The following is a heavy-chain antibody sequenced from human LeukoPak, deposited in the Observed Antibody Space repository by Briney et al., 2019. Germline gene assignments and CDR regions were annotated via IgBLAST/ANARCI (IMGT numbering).Heavy chain of an antibody. Sequence: SETLSLTCTVSGGSISSYYWSWIRQPPGKGLEWIGYIYYSGSTNYNPSLKSRVTISVDTSKNQFSLKLSSVTAADTAVYYCARGVVVPAAMGPNYYYYGMDVWGKGTMVTVSS. CDR1: GGSISSYY. V-gene: IGHV4-59*01. CDR2: IYYSGST. CDR3: ARGVVVPAAMGPNYYYYGMDV. J-gene: IGHJ6*04. D-gene: IGHD2-2*01.